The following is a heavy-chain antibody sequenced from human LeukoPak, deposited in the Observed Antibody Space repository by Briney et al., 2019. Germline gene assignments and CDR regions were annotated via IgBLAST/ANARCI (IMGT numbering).Heavy chain of an antibody. CDR3: AKPTYGEEIYDY. CDR2: ISHDGSNK. D-gene: IGHD3-3*01. CDR1: GFTFSSYG. Sequence: PGRSLRLSCAASGFTFSSYGMHWVRQAPGKGLEWVAFISHDGSNKYYADSVKGRFTISRDNSKNTLLLQMNSLRAEDTAVYYCAKPTYGEEIYDYWGQGTLVTVSS. V-gene: IGHV3-30*18. J-gene: IGHJ4*02.